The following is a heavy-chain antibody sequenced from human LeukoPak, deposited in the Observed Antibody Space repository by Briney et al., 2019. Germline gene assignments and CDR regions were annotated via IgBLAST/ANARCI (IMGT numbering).Heavy chain of an antibody. V-gene: IGHV3-21*01. D-gene: IGHD1-1*01. Sequence: GGSLRLSCAASGFTFSSYSMNWVRQAPGKGLEWVSSSSSSSSYIYYADSVKGRFTISRDNAKNSLYLQMNSLRAEDTAVYYCARVAGTTGTTGIDYWGQGTLVTVSS. CDR2: SSSSSSYI. CDR3: ARVAGTTGTTGIDY. CDR1: GFTFSSYS. J-gene: IGHJ4*02.